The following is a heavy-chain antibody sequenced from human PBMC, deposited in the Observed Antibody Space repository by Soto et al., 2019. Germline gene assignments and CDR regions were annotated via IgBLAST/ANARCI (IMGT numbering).Heavy chain of an antibody. CDR3: AREWGDIVVVTAIPDNWFDP. D-gene: IGHD2-21*02. CDR1: GGTFGSYA. Sequence: APVKVSCKASGGTFGSYASSWVRQAPGQGLEWMGGIIPIFGTANYAQKFQGRVTITADESTSTAYMELSSLRSEDTAVYYCAREWGDIVVVTAIPDNWFDPWGQGTLVTVSS. J-gene: IGHJ5*02. V-gene: IGHV1-69*13. CDR2: IIPIFGTA.